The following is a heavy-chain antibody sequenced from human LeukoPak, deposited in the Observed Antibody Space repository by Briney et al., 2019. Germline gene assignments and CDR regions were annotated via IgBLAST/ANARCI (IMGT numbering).Heavy chain of an antibody. D-gene: IGHD3-22*01. V-gene: IGHV4-39*01. CDR1: GDSISTSTYF. Sequence: KPSETLSLTCTVSGDSISTSTYFWGWLRQPPGKGLEWIGNIYYSGSTYYSPSLKSRVTISIDTSKNQFSLKLTSVTAADTAVYYCASRPWHYDNSGYSPGGPFYSWGQGTLVTVSS. CDR2: IYYSGST. J-gene: IGHJ4*02. CDR3: ASRPWHYDNSGYSPGGPFYS.